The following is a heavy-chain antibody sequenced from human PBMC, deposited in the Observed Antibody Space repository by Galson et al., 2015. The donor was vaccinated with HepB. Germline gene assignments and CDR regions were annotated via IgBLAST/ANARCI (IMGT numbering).Heavy chain of an antibody. Sequence: QSGAEVKKPGESLKISCKGPGYSFTSYWIGWVRQMPGKGLEWMGIIYPGDSDTRYSPSFQGQVTISADKSIGTAYLQWSSLKASDTAMYYCARLDYVWGSYLSEPFDPWGQGTLVTVSS. V-gene: IGHV5-51*03. J-gene: IGHJ5*02. CDR1: GYSFTSYW. CDR3: ARLDYVWGSYLSEPFDP. D-gene: IGHD3-16*02. CDR2: IYPGDSDT.